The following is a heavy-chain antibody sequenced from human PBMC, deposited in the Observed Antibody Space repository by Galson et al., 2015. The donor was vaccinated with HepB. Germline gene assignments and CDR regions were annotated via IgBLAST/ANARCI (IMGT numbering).Heavy chain of an antibody. CDR3: ARVSYCSSTSCYGAHWFDP. CDR1: GYTFTSYG. CDR2: ISAYNGNT. V-gene: IGHV1-18*01. J-gene: IGHJ5*02. Sequence: SVKVSCKASGYTFTSYGISWVRQAPGQGLEWMGWISAYNGNTNYAQKLQGRVTMTTDTSTSTAYMELRSLRSDDTAVYYCARVSYCSSTSCYGAHWFDPWGQGTLVTVSS. D-gene: IGHD2-2*01.